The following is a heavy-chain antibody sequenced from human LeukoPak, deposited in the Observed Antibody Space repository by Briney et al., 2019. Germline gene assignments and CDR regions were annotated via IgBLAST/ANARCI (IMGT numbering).Heavy chain of an antibody. Sequence: SETLSLTCAVSGASVSGSNYYWGWIRQPPGKGLEWIGNIYSSGSTYYNASLQSRVTISIDTSKNQFSLKLSSVTAADTAVYYCARVGPSSRYGSGSYDYWGQGTLVTVSS. D-gene: IGHD3-10*01. V-gene: IGHV4-39*07. CDR3: ARVGPSSRYGSGSYDY. CDR1: GASVSGSNYY. CDR2: IYSSGST. J-gene: IGHJ4*02.